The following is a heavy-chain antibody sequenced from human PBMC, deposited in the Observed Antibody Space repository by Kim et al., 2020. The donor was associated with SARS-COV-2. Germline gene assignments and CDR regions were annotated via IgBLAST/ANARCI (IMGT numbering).Heavy chain of an antibody. J-gene: IGHJ5*02. D-gene: IGHD3-22*01. V-gene: IGHV3-23*01. CDR1: GFTLSRHA. CDR2: ISGSGAGT. Sequence: GGSLRLSCAASGFTLSRHAMTWVRQAPGEGLEWVSGISGSGAGTYYADSVKGRFTISRDNSKNTLYLQMNSLRVEDTAVYYCARGSDDYDNNGYFHCVDPWGQGTLVTVSS. CDR3: ARGSDDYDNNGYFHCVDP.